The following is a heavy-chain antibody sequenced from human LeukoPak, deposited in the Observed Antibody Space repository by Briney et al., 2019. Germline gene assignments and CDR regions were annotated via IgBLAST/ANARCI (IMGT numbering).Heavy chain of an antibody. CDR2: INWNGGST. J-gene: IGHJ6*03. Sequence: AGGSLRLSCAASGFTFDDYGMSWVRQAPGKGLEWVSGINWNGGSTGYADSVKGRFTISRDNAKNSLYLQMNSLRAEDTALYYCARSSSSPGGYYYMDVWGKGTTVTVSS. CDR3: ARSSSSPGGYYYMDV. CDR1: GFTFDDYG. V-gene: IGHV3-20*04. D-gene: IGHD6-6*01.